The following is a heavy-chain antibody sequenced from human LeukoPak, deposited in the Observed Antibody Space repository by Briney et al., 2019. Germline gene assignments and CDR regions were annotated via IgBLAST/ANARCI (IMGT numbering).Heavy chain of an antibody. D-gene: IGHD1-26*01. CDR3: ARRGLGATGSDY. V-gene: IGHV4-39*01. CDR2: IYSSGST. Sequence: KASETLSLTCTVSGDSISRGSYYWDWIRQPPGKGLDWIGSIYSSGSTHYSPSLKSRVTISVETSSNQFSLKLSSVTAADMAVYYCARRGLGATGSDYWGQGTLVTVSS. CDR1: GDSISRGSYY. J-gene: IGHJ4*02.